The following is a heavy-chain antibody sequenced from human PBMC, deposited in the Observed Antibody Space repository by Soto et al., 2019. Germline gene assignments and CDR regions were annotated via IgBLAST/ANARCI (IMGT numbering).Heavy chain of an antibody. CDR2: ISGYNGDA. Sequence: ASVKVSCKASGYTFTSYAMHWVRQAPGQRLEWMGWISGYNGDANYAQSFQGRVSMTIDTSTTTAYMELRTLTPDDTAVYYCAKNGQPPYYYYGLDVWGQGTTVTVLL. CDR1: GYTFTSYA. J-gene: IGHJ6*02. CDR3: AKNGQPPYYYYGLDV. V-gene: IGHV1-18*01. D-gene: IGHD2-8*01.